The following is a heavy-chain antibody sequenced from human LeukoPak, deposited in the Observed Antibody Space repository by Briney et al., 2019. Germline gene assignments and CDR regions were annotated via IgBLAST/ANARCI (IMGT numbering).Heavy chain of an antibody. CDR3: ARVSSRSVLSGYYAFDI. D-gene: IGHD3-22*01. V-gene: IGHV4-59*08. CDR1: GGSISSYY. CDR2: IYYSGST. J-gene: IGHJ3*02. Sequence: SETLSLTCTVSGGSISSYYWSWIRQPPGKGLEWIGYIYYSGSTYYNPSLKSRVTISVDTSKNQFSLKLSSVTAADTAVYYCARVSSRSVLSGYYAFDIWGQGTMVTVSS.